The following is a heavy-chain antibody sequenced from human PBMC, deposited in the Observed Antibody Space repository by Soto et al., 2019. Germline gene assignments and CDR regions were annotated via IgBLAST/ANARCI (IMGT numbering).Heavy chain of an antibody. V-gene: IGHV3-11*06. Sequence: GGSLRLSCAASGFTFSDYYMSWIRQAPGKGLEWVSYISSSSSYTNYADSVKGRFTISRDNAKNSLYLQMNSLRAEDTAVYYCATSQEIAAAGTGAFDIWGQGTMVTVSS. CDR3: ATSQEIAAAGTGAFDI. CDR2: ISSSSSYT. J-gene: IGHJ3*02. CDR1: GFTFSDYY. D-gene: IGHD6-13*01.